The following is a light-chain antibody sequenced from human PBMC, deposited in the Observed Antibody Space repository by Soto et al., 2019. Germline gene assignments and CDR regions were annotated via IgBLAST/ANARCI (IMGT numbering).Light chain of an antibody. Sequence: IQMTRRPSYLSTSIGDSVTMTCXASESISTYLHWYQQKLGKAPKLLIFGASSLQSGVPSRFTGSGSGTDFTLTIRSPQADDFATYYCQQYNNYPWTCGQGTKVAIK. CDR3: QQYNNYPWT. CDR2: GAS. CDR1: ESISTY. V-gene: IGKV1-16*01. J-gene: IGKJ1*01.